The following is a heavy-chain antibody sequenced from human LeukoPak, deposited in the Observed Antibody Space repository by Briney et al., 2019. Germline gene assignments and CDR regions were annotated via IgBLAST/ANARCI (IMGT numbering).Heavy chain of an antibody. Sequence: GGSLRLSCAASGFTFSTASMNWVRQTPGKGLEWISYIDRSSNTIYYADSVKGRFTISRDSAKNSLYLQMNSLGAEDTAVYFCADNLSRWGQGTLVTVSS. CDR1: GFTFSTAS. CDR2: IDRSSNTI. V-gene: IGHV3-48*04. D-gene: IGHD1-1*01. CDR3: ADNLSR. J-gene: IGHJ4*02.